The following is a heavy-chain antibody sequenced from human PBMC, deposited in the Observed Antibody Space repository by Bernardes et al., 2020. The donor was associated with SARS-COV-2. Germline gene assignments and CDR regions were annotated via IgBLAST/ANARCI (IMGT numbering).Heavy chain of an antibody. Sequence: ASVKVSCKASGYTFTGYFLHWVRQAPGQGLEWMGWIRPDSGGTKYAQKFQGRVTLTRDTSISTAYMELSSLRFDDTAVYYCARDNWNGERRNLDHWGPGTLVTVSS. CDR1: GYTFTGYF. D-gene: IGHD1-20*01. CDR3: ARDNWNGERRNLDH. J-gene: IGHJ4*02. V-gene: IGHV1-2*02. CDR2: IRPDSGGT.